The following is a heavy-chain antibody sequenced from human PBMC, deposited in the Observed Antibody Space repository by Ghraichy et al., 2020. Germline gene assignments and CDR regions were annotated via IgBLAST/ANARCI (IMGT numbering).Heavy chain of an antibody. CDR2: ISSSSSYI. V-gene: IGHV3-21*01. J-gene: IGHJ4*02. CDR3: ARDRRGIAAAGPIDY. D-gene: IGHD6-13*01. CDR1: GFTFSSYS. Sequence: GGSLRLSCAASGFTFSSYSMNWVRQAPGKGLEWVSSISSSSSYIYYADSVKGRFTISRDNAKNSLYLQMNSLRAEDTAVYYCARDRRGIAAAGPIDYWGQGTLVTVSS.